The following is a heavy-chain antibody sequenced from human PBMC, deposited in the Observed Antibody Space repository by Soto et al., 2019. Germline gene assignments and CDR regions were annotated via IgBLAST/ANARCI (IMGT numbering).Heavy chain of an antibody. J-gene: IGHJ5*02. CDR2: ITTSSAYI. CDR3: VRSGTARLLRHSWFDT. D-gene: IGHD2-21*01. CDR1: GFTFNTYD. V-gene: IGHV3-21*01. Sequence: ESGGGLVKPGGSLRLSCAASGFTFNTYDMNWVRQAPGKGLEWVSSITTSSAYIYYADSLKGRITISRDNAKNSLSLQMNSLRAEDTAVYYCVRSGTARLLRHSWFDTWGQGTLVTVSS.